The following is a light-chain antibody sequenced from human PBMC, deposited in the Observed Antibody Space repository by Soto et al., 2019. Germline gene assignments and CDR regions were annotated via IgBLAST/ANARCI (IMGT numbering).Light chain of an antibody. J-gene: IGLJ1*01. Sequence: QSALTQAASVSGSPGQSITISCTGTNGDVGSRNHNLVSWYQQRPGKAPKLMIYEGTKRPSGVSNRFSGSKSGSTASLTISGLQAEDEADYYCRSYAGTSPSVLATGPKATVL. V-gene: IGLV2-23*01. CDR2: EGT. CDR3: RSYAGTSPSV. CDR1: NGDVGSRNHNL.